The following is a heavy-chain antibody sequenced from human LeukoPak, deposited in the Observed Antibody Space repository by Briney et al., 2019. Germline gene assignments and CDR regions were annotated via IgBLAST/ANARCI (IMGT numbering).Heavy chain of an antibody. Sequence: GGSLSLPCAASGFPFSSYWMSWVRRAPGKGLEWVANRKQDGSEKYYVDSVRGRFTISRDNAKNSLYLQMNSLRAEDTAVYYCARGDWLPLPYAFDHWGQGTLVTVSS. V-gene: IGHV3-7*01. CDR2: RKQDGSEK. CDR1: GFPFSSYW. J-gene: IGHJ4*02. CDR3: ARGDWLPLPYAFDH. D-gene: IGHD5-12*01.